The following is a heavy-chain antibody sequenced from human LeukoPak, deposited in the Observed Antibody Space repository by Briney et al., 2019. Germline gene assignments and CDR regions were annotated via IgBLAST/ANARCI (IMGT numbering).Heavy chain of an antibody. CDR3: TRGLVVLSATSWAFDI. D-gene: IGHD2-15*01. CDR1: GYTFTSYD. J-gene: IGHJ3*02. CDR2: MNPNSGNT. V-gene: IGHV1-8*01. Sequence: ASVKVSCKASGYTFTSYDINWVRQATGQGLEWMGWMNPNSGNTGYAQKFPARVSMTRNTSISTAYMELSSLRSEDTAVYYCTRGLVVLSATSWAFDIWGHGTMVTVSS.